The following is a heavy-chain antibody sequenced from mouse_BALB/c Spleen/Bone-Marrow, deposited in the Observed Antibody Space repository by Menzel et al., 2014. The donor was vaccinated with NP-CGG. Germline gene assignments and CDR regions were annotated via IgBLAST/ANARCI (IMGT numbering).Heavy chain of an antibody. CDR1: GFTFSNYG. V-gene: IGHV5-6-3*01. Sequence: EVKLVESGGGLVQPGGSLKLSCAASGFTFSNYGMSWVRQTPDKRLELVATINGNGGSTYYPDSVKGRFTISRDTAKNTLYLQMSSLKSEETAMYYCVGGNYGNYVDYFDFWGRGTTLTVSS. CDR3: VGGNYGNYVDYFDF. J-gene: IGHJ2*01. D-gene: IGHD2-1*01. CDR2: INGNGGST.